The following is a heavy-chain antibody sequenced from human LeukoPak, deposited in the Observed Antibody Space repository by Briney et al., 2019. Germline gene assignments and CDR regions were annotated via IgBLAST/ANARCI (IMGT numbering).Heavy chain of an antibody. CDR2: ISAYNGNT. CDR3: ARDHPMVRGVINYYGMDV. D-gene: IGHD3-10*01. CDR1: GYTFTSYG. J-gene: IGHJ6*02. Sequence: GASVKVSCKASGYTFTSYGISWVRQAPGQGLEWMGWISAYNGNTNYAQKLQGRVTMTTDTSTSTAYMELRSLRSDDTAVYYCARDHPMVRGVINYYGMDVWGQGTTVTVSS. V-gene: IGHV1-18*01.